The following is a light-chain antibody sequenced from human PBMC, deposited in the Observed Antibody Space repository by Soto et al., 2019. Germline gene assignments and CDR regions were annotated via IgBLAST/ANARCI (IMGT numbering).Light chain of an antibody. CDR3: QYYDSSLSAL. CDR1: SSNIGAGYD. Sequence: QSVLTQPPSVSGAPGQRVTISCTGSSSNIGAGYDVHWYQQLPGTAPKLLIYGNSNRPSGFPDRFSGSKSGTSASLAITGLQAEDEADYYCQYYDSSLSALFGGGTKLTVL. J-gene: IGLJ3*02. CDR2: GNS. V-gene: IGLV1-40*01.